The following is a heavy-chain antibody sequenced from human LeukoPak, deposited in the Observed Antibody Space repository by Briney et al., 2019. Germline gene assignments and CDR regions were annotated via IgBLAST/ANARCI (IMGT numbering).Heavy chain of an antibody. CDR3: ARLTPRPGGIRPLIMDY. V-gene: IGHV4-59*01. CDR2: RYYIGST. J-gene: IGHJ4*02. D-gene: IGHD3-10*01. CDR1: NGSISSDY. Sequence: PSETLSLTCTVSNGSISSDYWTWIRQPPGKGREWIGYRYYIGSTKYNPSLKSRATISLDTSKNQFSLKLPSMTAADTAVCYCARLTPRPGGIRPLIMDYWGQGTLVTVSS.